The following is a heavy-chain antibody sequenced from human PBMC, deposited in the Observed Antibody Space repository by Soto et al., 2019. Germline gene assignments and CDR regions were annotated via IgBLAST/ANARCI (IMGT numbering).Heavy chain of an antibody. D-gene: IGHD3-10*01. CDR1: GYTFTGYY. Sequence: GASVKVSCKASGYTFTGYYMHWVRQAPGQGLEWMGCFDPEDGETIYAQKFQGRVTMTEDTSTDTAYMELSSLRSEDTAVYYCATEGPSITMVRGVIVLNAFDIWGQGTMVTVSS. V-gene: IGHV1-24*01. J-gene: IGHJ3*02. CDR2: FDPEDGET. CDR3: ATEGPSITMVRGVIVLNAFDI.